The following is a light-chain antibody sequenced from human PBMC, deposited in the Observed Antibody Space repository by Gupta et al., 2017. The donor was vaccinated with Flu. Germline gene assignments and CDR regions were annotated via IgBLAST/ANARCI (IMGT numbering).Light chain of an antibody. V-gene: IGLV1-40*01. J-gene: IGLJ3*02. CDR2: GNS. CDR3: QSYDSSLSGSGV. CDR1: SSNIGAGYD. Sequence: QSVLTQPPSVSGAPGQRVTIFCTGSSSNIGAGYDVHWYQQLPGTAPKLLTYGNSNRPSGVPDRFSGAKSGTSASLAITGLQAEDEADYYCQSYDSSLSGSGVFGGGTKLTVL.